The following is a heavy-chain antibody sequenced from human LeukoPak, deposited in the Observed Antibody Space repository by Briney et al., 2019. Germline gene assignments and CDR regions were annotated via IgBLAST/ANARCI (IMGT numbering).Heavy chain of an antibody. CDR3: AKDVGKWESLHFFDY. Sequence: AGESLRLSCLTSGFTLSTNAMSWVRQAPGKGLEWISGISGSGASTYYADSVKGRFTISRDDSRNTLYLQMNSLRGDDTAVYYCAKDVGKWESLHFFDYWGQGTLVTVSS. V-gene: IGHV3-23*01. J-gene: IGHJ4*02. CDR1: GFTLSTNA. D-gene: IGHD1-26*01. CDR2: ISGSGAST.